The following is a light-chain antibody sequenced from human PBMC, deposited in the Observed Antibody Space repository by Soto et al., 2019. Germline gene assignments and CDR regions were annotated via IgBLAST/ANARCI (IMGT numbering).Light chain of an antibody. J-gene: IGLJ3*02. CDR3: RACDYSLTAFV. V-gene: IGLV2-11*01. CDR1: SSDVGRYNY. CDR2: DVT. Sequence: QSALTQPRSVSGSPGQSVAISCAGTSSDVGRYNYVSWYQQYPGKAPKLIIYDVTKRPSGVPDRFSGSKSGTSASLAITGLQAEDEADYYCRACDYSLTAFVFGGGTKLTVL.